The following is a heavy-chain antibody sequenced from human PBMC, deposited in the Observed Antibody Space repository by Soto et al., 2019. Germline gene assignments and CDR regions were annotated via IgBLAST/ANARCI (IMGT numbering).Heavy chain of an antibody. Sequence: QVQLQESGPGLVKPSETLSLTCTVSGGSVSSGSYYWSWIRQPPGKGLEWIGYIYYSGSTNYNPSFNSRVTISVDTSKNLFSLKLSSVTAADTAVYYCARGIEGWYQGRYYYGMDVWGQGTTVTVSS. CDR1: GGSVSSGSYY. D-gene: IGHD6-19*01. J-gene: IGHJ6*02. CDR3: ARGIEGWYQGRYYYGMDV. V-gene: IGHV4-61*01. CDR2: IYYSGST.